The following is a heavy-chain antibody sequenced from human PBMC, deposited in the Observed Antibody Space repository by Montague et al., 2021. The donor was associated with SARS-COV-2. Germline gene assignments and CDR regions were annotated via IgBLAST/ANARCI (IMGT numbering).Heavy chain of an antibody. CDR1: GGPISGSSYY. CDR3: ARREYSYGWGD. CDR2: VDYSGNT. Sequence: SETLSLTCTVTGGPISGSSYYWGWIRQSPRKGLEWIAYVDYSGNTYYSPSLKSRLTISVDTSKNQFSLKLNSVTAADTALYYCARREYSYGWGDWGQGTLVTVSS. J-gene: IGHJ4*02. D-gene: IGHD5-18*01. V-gene: IGHV4-39*01.